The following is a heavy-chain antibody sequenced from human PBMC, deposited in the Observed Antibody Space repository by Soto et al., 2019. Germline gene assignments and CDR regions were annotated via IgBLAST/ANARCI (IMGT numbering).Heavy chain of an antibody. J-gene: IGHJ4*02. D-gene: IGHD6-13*01. V-gene: IGHV1-69*13. CDR3: ASSYGTSWYGDY. Sequence: ASVKVSCKASGCTFNNYAVTWVRQAPGQGLEWIGGIIPVIGSANYAQKFQGRVTISADESTSTAYMDLNSLRSEDTAVYYCASSYGTSWYGDYWGQGTLVTVSS. CDR2: IIPVIGSA. CDR1: GCTFNNYA.